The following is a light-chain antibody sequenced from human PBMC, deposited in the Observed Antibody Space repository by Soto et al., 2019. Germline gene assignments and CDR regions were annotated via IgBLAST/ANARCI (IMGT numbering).Light chain of an antibody. CDR1: QSVRSS. Sequence: EIVLTPSPATLSLSPGARATLSCRASQSVRSSLAWYQQKPGQAPRLLIYDASNRATAIPARFSGSGSGTDFTLTISSLEPEDFVVYYCQQRSNWPPLTFGGGTKVEIK. CDR2: DAS. V-gene: IGKV3-11*01. CDR3: QQRSNWPPLT. J-gene: IGKJ4*01.